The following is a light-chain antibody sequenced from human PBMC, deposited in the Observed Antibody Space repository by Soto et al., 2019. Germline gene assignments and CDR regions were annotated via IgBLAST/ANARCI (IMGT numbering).Light chain of an antibody. CDR2: GTS. CDR3: QHYGRSPLT. V-gene: IGKV3-20*01. Sequence: EILMTQSPSTLSVSPGERFTRSCMASQSVSSDLAWYQQKPGLAPRLLIYGTSSRATGTPDRFSGSGSGTDFTLTISRLEPEDFAVYYCQHYGRSPLTFGGGTKVDI. J-gene: IGKJ4*01. CDR1: QSVSSD.